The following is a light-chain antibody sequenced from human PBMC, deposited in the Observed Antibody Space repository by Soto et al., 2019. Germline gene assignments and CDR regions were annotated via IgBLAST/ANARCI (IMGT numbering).Light chain of an antibody. Sequence: DIQLTQSPSFLSASVGDRVTITCRASQGITSNLAWYQQKPGKAPKLLIYAASTLQSGVPSRFSGSGSRTEFPLTISSLQPQDFAPYYCQHIHNIYPLTFGPGTKVDVK. CDR3: QHIHNIYPLT. CDR1: QGITSN. V-gene: IGKV1-9*01. CDR2: AAS. J-gene: IGKJ3*01.